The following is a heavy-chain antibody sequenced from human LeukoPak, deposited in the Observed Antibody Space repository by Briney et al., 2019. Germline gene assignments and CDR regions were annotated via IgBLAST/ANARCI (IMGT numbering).Heavy chain of an antibody. J-gene: IGHJ3*02. CDR2: ISSSSSYI. CDR1: GFTFSSYS. V-gene: IGHV3-21*01. D-gene: IGHD1-26*01. Sequence: GGSLRLSCAASGFTFSSYSMNWVRQAPGKGLEWASSISSSSSYIYYADSVKGRFTISRDNAKNSLYLQMNSLRAEDTAVYYCARDIGWELVDAFDIWGQGTMVTVSS. CDR3: ARDIGWELVDAFDI.